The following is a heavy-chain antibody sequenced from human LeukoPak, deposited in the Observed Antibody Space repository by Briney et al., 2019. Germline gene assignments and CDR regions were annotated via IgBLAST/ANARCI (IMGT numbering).Heavy chain of an antibody. CDR2: IYYSGST. J-gene: IGHJ4*02. CDR1: GGSISSSSYY. V-gene: IGHV4-39*01. CDR3: VGGGTTMIVVVNKPFDY. D-gene: IGHD3-22*01. Sequence: SETLSLTCTVSGGSISSSSYYWGWIRQPPGRGLEWIGSIYYSGSTYYNPSLKSRVTISVDTSKNQFSLKLSSVTAADTAVYYCVGGGTTMIVVVNKPFDYWGQGTLVTVSS.